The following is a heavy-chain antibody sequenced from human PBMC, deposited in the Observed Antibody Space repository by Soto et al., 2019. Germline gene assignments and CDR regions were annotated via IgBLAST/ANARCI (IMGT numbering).Heavy chain of an antibody. V-gene: IGHV4-39*07. CDR2: INHSGST. D-gene: IGHD1-26*01. Sequence: PSETLSLTCTVSGGSISSGGYYWSWIRQPPGKGLEWIGEINHSGSTNYNPSLKSRVTISVDTSKNQFSLKLSSVTAADTAVYYCAGDVGATTHWGQGTLVTVSS. CDR1: GGSISSGGYY. CDR3: AGDVGATTH. J-gene: IGHJ4*02.